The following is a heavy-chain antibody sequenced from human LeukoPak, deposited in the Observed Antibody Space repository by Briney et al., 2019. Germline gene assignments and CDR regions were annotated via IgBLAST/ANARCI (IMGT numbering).Heavy chain of an antibody. V-gene: IGHV1-2*02. J-gene: IGHJ4*02. Sequence: ASVKVSCKASGYTFPDYYMHWVRQAPGQGLEWVGWINPKTGGTNYAQKFQGRVTMTRDTSISTAYMELSRLRSDDTAVYYCAKIFSNSWFSDYWGQGTLVTVSS. CDR2: INPKTGGT. D-gene: IGHD6-13*01. CDR3: AKIFSNSWFSDY. CDR1: GYTFPDYY.